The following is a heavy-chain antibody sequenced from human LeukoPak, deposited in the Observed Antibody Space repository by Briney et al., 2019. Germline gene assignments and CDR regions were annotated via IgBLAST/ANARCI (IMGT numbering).Heavy chain of an antibody. D-gene: IGHD3-10*01. CDR2: ISYDGSNK. J-gene: IGHJ4*02. V-gene: IGHV3-30-3*01. CDR3: ARDFGHD. Sequence: GGSLRLSCAASGFTFSSYAMHWVRQAPGEGLEWVAVISYDGSNKYYADSVKGRFTISRDNSKNTLYLQMNSLRAEDTAVYYCARDFGHDWGQGTLVTVSS. CDR1: GFTFSSYA.